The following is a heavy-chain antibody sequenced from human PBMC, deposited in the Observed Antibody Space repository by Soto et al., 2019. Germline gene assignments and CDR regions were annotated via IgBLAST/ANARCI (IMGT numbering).Heavy chain of an antibody. J-gene: IGHJ4*02. Sequence: QVQLQQWGSGLLKPSETLSLTCAVYGGSLSGYYWSWIRQSPGKGLAWIGQINHSGSAIYHPSLNSPVTISLHASGNEFSLDLGSVTAAHPPVYYCARATSHSAAVRYGGGYSYFDYWGQGTLVTVSS. CDR1: GGSLSGYY. V-gene: IGHV4-34*01. D-gene: IGHD2-15*01. CDR3: ARATSHSAAVRYGGGYSYFDY. CDR2: INHSGSA.